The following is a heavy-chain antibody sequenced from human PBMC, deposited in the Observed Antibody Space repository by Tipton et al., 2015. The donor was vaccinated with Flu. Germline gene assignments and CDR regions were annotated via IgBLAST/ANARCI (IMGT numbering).Heavy chain of an antibody. CDR2: IYNSQYT. D-gene: IGHD2-2*01. CDR3: ARDPSLGMPDYFDF. Sequence: GLVKPSETLSLTCTVSGGSLSSYYWNWIRQPPGKGLEWIGYIYNSQYTKYNPSLRSRLTISADTSKNQFSLQLRSVTAADTAVYYCARDPSLGMPDYFDFWGQGTLVTASS. CDR1: GGSLSSYY. J-gene: IGHJ4*02. V-gene: IGHV4-59*12.